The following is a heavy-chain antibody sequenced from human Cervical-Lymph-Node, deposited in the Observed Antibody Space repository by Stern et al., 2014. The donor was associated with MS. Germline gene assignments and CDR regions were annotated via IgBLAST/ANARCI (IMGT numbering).Heavy chain of an antibody. J-gene: IGHJ4*02. CDR1: GYIFTSNW. CDR3: ARLDSTGLSR. Sequence: EMQLVESGAEVKKPGESLKISCKASGYIFTSNWIAWVRQMPGKGLEWMGSIFPGDSDTTYSPSFQGQVTISADKSISTAYLQWSSLKASDSAMYYCARLDSTGLSRWGQGTLATVSS. V-gene: IGHV5-51*03. D-gene: IGHD2-8*02. CDR2: IFPGDSDT.